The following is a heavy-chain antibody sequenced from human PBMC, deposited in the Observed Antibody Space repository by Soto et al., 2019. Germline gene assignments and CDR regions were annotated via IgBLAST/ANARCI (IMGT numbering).Heavy chain of an antibody. J-gene: IGHJ4*02. CDR3: ARIEMASIK. CDR2: IYYTGST. Sequence: LSLICSVSGASIRSGGFYWSWLRQSPGKGLEWIGHIYYTGSTFVSPSLKGRLTISLDTSKNQFSLDLSSVTAADTAMYYCARIEMASIKWGRGTLVTVSS. D-gene: IGHD5-12*01. CDR1: GASIRSGGFY. V-gene: IGHV4-31*03.